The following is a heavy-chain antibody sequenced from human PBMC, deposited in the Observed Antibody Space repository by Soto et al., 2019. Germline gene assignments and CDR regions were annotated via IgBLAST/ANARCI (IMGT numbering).Heavy chain of an antibody. J-gene: IGHJ4*02. CDR3: ARDRDYSHTDADIDY. CDR1: GYNFNTYG. V-gene: IGHV1-18*01. D-gene: IGHD3-22*01. CDR2: ISGYNGYT. Sequence: QVQLMQSGAEVRRPGTSVRISCTTSGYNFNTYGIIWVRQAPGQGLEWMGWISGYNGYTQYAQSFEDRITLSTDTSTSTAFLVLRNLRSGDTALYFCARDRDYSHTDADIDYWGQGTLVTVSS.